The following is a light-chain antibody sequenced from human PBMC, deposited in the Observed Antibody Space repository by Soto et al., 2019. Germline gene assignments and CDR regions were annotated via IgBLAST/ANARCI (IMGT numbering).Light chain of an antibody. CDR1: QSVASN. V-gene: IGKV3-15*01. J-gene: IGKJ4*01. CDR2: GAF. Sequence: DIVMTQSPATLSVSPGERATLSCRARQSVASNLAWYQQRSVKAPMLLIYGAFTRATGVPVRFSGSGSGTESTLTISSPPSEDFAVYYCHHYNNWPHTYGGGTKVEIK. CDR3: HHYNNWPHT.